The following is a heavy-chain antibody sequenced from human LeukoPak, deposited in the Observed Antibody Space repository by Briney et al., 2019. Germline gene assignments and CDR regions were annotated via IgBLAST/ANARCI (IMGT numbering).Heavy chain of an antibody. CDR2: INSGGST. Sequence: GGSLRLSCAASGFTVSSNYMSWVRQAPGKGLEWVSVINSGGSTYYAHSVKGRFTISRDNSKNTLYLQMNSLRAEDTAVYYCAKETGRWELEWGQGTLVTVSS. CDR1: GFTVSSNY. D-gene: IGHD1-26*01. J-gene: IGHJ4*02. CDR3: AKETGRWELE. V-gene: IGHV3-66*01.